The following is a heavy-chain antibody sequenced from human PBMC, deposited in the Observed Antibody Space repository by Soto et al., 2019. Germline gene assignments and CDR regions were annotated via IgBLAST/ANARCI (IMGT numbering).Heavy chain of an antibody. CDR2: IYPGDSDT. J-gene: IGHJ5*02. CDR1: GYSFSSYW. V-gene: IGHV5-51*01. D-gene: IGHD1-1*01. CDR3: ARRQYNWFNWFDP. Sequence: PGESLKISCKGSGYSFSSYWIGWVRQMPGKGLEWMGIIYPGDSDTRYSPSFQGQVTISAEKSISTAYLQWSSLKASDTAMYYCARRQYNWFNWFDPWGQGTLVTVSS.